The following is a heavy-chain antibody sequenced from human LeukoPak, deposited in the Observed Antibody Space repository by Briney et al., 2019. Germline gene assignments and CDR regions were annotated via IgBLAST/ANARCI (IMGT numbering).Heavy chain of an antibody. V-gene: IGHV3-21*01. D-gene: IGHD6-13*01. CDR2: ISSSSSYI. CDR3: ARGAAGSYSGIDY. Sequence: GGALRLSCAASGFTFSSYSMNWVRQAPGKGLEWVSSISSSSSYIYYADSVKGRFTISRDNAKNSLYLQMNSLRAEDTAVYYCARGAAGSYSGIDYWGQGTLVTVSS. CDR1: GFTFSSYS. J-gene: IGHJ4*02.